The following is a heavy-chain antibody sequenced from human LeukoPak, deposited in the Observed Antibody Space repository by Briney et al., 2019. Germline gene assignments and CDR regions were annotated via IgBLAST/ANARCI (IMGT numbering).Heavy chain of an antibody. Sequence: GGSLRLSCAASGFTFGTYAMHWVRQAPGKGLEWVALISYHGSNKYYADSVNGRFTLSRDNSMNTLYLQINSLGAEDTAVCYCARDSGTGTYYFDFWGQGTLVTVSS. J-gene: IGHJ4*02. CDR2: ISYHGSNK. CDR3: ARDSGTGTYYFDF. CDR1: GFTFGTYA. V-gene: IGHV3-30*01. D-gene: IGHD1-1*01.